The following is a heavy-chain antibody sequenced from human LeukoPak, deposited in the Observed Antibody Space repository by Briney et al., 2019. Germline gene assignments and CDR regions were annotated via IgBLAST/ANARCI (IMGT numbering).Heavy chain of an antibody. Sequence: ASVKVSCKASGYTFTSYGISWVRQAPGQGLEWMGWICAYNGNTNYAQTLQGRVTMTTDTSTSTAYMELRSLRSDDTAVYYCAREDYGSGSYYNSNPDYYYYGMDVWGQGNTVTVSS. V-gene: IGHV1-18*01. CDR3: AREDYGSGSYYNSNPDYYYYGMDV. CDR2: ICAYNGNT. CDR1: GYTFTSYG. J-gene: IGHJ6*02. D-gene: IGHD3-10*01.